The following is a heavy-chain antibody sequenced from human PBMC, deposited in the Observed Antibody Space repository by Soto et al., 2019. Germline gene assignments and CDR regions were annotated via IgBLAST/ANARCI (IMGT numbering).Heavy chain of an antibody. Sequence: GGSLRLSCAASGFTFSSYAMSWVRQAPGKGLEWVSAISGSGGSTYYADSVKGRFTISRDNSKNTLYLQMNSLRAEDTAVYYCAKGELSEYSSFGFDPWGQGTLVTVSS. CDR2: ISGSGGST. J-gene: IGHJ5*02. V-gene: IGHV3-23*01. D-gene: IGHD6-6*01. CDR1: GFTFSSYA. CDR3: AKGELSEYSSFGFDP.